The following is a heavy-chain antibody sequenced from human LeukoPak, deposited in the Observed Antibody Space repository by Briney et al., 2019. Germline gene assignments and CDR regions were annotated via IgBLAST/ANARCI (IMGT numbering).Heavy chain of an antibody. CDR2: MNPNSDNT. D-gene: IGHD1-1*01. Sequence: GASVTVSCKASGYTFTIYDINWVRQAPGQGLEWMGWMNPNSDNTGYAQKFQGRVTITRNTSISTAYMELSSLRSEDTAVYYCARGLERRYYYYMDVWGKGTTVTVSS. J-gene: IGHJ6*03. CDR1: GYTFTIYD. V-gene: IGHV1-8*03. CDR3: ARGLERRYYYYMDV.